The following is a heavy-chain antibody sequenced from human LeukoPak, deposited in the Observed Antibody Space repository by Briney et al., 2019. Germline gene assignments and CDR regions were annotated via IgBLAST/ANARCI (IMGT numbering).Heavy chain of an antibody. CDR3: ARASIRSDAFDI. CDR1: GFTVSSNY. Sequence: GGSLRLSCAASGFTVSSNYMSWVRQAPGKGPEWVSVIYSGGSTYYADSVKGRFTISRDNSKNTLYLQMNSLRAEDTAVYYCARASIRSDAFDIWGQGTMVTVSS. V-gene: IGHV3-53*01. D-gene: IGHD6-6*01. CDR2: IYSGGST. J-gene: IGHJ3*02.